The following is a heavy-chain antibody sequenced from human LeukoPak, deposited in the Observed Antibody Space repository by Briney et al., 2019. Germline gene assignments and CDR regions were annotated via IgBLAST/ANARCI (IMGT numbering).Heavy chain of an antibody. CDR3: ARGIGKDYYDSSV. V-gene: IGHV3-48*03. CDR1: GFTFSSYE. D-gene: IGHD3-22*01. CDR2: ISSSGSTI. J-gene: IGHJ4*02. Sequence: GGSLRLSCAASGFTFSSYEMNWVRQAPGKGLEWVSYISSSGSTIYYADSVKGRCTISRDNAKNSLYLQMNSLRAEDTAVYYCARGIGKDYYDSSVWGQGTLVSVSS.